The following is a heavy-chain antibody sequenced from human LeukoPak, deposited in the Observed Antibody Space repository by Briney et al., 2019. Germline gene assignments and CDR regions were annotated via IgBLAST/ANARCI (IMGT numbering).Heavy chain of an antibody. J-gene: IGHJ1*01. CDR1: GFTFSNYA. D-gene: IGHD2-15*01. Sequence: GGSLRLSCSASGFTFSNYAMHWVRQAPGKGLEYVSIINSNGGSTYYTDSVKGRFTISRGNAKNTLYLQMSSLRAEDTAVYYCVKGVVVAASVWEYFQHWGQGTLVTVSS. CDR3: VKGVVVAASVWEYFQH. V-gene: IGHV3-64D*06. CDR2: INSNGGST.